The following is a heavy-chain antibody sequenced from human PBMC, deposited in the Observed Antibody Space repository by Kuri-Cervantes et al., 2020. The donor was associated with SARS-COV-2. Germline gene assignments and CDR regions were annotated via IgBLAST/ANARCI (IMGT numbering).Heavy chain of an antibody. Sequence: ASVKVSCKASGYTFTSYGISWVRQAPGQGLEWMGWISAYNGNTNYAQKLQGRVTMTTDTSTSTAYMELRSLRSDDTAVYYCARDRIAAAGFSCQEYWSQGTLVTVSS. CDR3: ARDRIAAAGFSCQEY. CDR2: ISAYNGNT. J-gene: IGHJ4*02. D-gene: IGHD6-13*01. V-gene: IGHV1-18*01. CDR1: GYTFTSYG.